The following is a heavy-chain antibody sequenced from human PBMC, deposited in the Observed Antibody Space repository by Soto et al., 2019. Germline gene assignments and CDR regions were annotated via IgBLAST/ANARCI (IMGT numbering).Heavy chain of an antibody. CDR3: ARAPPGDLYGMDV. J-gene: IGHJ6*02. Sequence: EVQLVESGGGLVKPGGSLRLSCVASGFTFSNFYMNWVRQAPEKGLEWVASISGSSGYIHYTDSVKGRFTISRDNAKTSLYLQMNSLRAEDTAGYFCARAPPGDLYGMDVWGQGTTVTVSS. CDR2: ISGSSGYI. CDR1: GFTFSNFY. D-gene: IGHD2-21*02. V-gene: IGHV3-21*01.